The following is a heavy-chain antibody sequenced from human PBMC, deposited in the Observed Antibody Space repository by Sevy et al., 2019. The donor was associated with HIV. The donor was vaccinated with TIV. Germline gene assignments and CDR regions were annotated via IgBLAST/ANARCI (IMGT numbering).Heavy chain of an antibody. CDR3: SRGLYYYDMRGHQEPGDY. CDR2: INSDGSST. V-gene: IGHV3-74*01. Sequence: GGSLRLSCAASGITLTPYWMHWVRQAPGKGLVWVSRINSDGSSTSYAESVKGRFTISRDNGKNTLYLQMKTLRVEDTALYFCSRGLYYYDMRGHQEPGDYWGQGVLVTVSS. CDR1: GITLTPYW. J-gene: IGHJ4*02. D-gene: IGHD3-22*01.